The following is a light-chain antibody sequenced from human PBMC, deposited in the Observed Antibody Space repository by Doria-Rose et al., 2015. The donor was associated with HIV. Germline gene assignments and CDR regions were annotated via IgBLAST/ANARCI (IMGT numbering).Light chain of an antibody. V-gene: IGKV1-17*03. CDR1: HDISNY. CDR3: LQHNSYPRT. J-gene: IGKJ1*01. Sequence: PSAMSSSVGDSVTITCRASHDISNYLAWYQQKPGKAPKRLIYDTSSLHSGVPSRFSGSGSGTEFTLTISSLQPEDFATYYCLQHNSYPRTFGQGTKVDSK. CDR2: DTS.